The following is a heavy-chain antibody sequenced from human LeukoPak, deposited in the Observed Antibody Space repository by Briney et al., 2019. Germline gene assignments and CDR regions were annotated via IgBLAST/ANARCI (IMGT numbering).Heavy chain of an antibody. D-gene: IGHD3-22*01. CDR2: IYYSGST. CDR1: GGSISSYY. CDR3: ARVLTYYDSSGYPFRAFDY. J-gene: IGHJ4*02. Sequence: SETLSLTCTVSGGSISSYYWSWLRQPPGKGLEWIGYIYYSGSTNYNPSLKSRVTISVDTPKNQFSLKLSSVTAADTAVYYCARVLTYYDSSGYPFRAFDYWGLGTLVTVSS. V-gene: IGHV4-59*01.